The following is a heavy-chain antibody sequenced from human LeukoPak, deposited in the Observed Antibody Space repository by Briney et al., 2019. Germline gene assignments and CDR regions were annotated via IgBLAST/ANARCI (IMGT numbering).Heavy chain of an antibody. CDR1: GGPFSGYY. CDR3: ARASRAARLHY. V-gene: IGHV4-34*01. D-gene: IGHD6-6*01. Sequence: PSETLSLTCAVYGGPFSGYYWSWIRQPPGKGLEWIGEINHSGSTNYNPSLKSRVTISVDTSKNQFSLKLSSVTAADTAVYYCARASRAARLHYWGQGTLVTVSS. J-gene: IGHJ4*02. CDR2: INHSGST.